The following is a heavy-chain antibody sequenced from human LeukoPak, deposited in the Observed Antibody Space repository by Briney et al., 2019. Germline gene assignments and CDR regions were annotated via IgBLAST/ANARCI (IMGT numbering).Heavy chain of an antibody. Sequence: GGSLRLSCTASGFTFSDYAMSWVRQAPGKGLEWVSGISGSGGSIRYADSVKGRFIISRDNSKNTLYLQMNSLRAEDTAVYYCAKDLGYSYDILTGYYYWGQGTLVTVSS. J-gene: IGHJ4*02. CDR2: ISGSGGSI. V-gene: IGHV3-23*01. CDR1: GFTFSDYA. CDR3: AKDLGYSYDILTGYYY. D-gene: IGHD3-9*01.